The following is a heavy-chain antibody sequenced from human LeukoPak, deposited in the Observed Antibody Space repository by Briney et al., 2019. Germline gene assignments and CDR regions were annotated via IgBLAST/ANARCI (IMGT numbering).Heavy chain of an antibody. V-gene: IGHV4-59*11. J-gene: IGHJ4*02. CDR3: ARSPGYYDGTNYYSGDLDY. CDR1: RGSISSHY. Sequence: PSETLSLTCTVSRGSISSHYWNWIRQPPGRGLEWIGFIYYSGSTNYNPSLKSRVTISVDTSKNQFSLKLSSVTAADTAVYYCARSPGYYDGTNYYSGDLDYWGQGTLVTVSS. CDR2: IYYSGST. D-gene: IGHD3-22*01.